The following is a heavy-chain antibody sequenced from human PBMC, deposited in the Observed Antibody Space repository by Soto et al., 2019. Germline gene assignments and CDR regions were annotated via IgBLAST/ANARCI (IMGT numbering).Heavy chain of an antibody. V-gene: IGHV3-30*18. CDR3: AKGFWWTAVTSNDY. CDR1: RFTFSSYG. J-gene: IGHJ4*02. D-gene: IGHD4-17*01. Sequence: QVQLVESGGGVVQPGRSLRLSCAASRFTFSSYGMHWVRQAPGKGLEWVAVISYDGSNKYYADSVKGRFTISRDNSKNTLYLQMNSLRAEDTAVYYCAKGFWWTAVTSNDYWGQGTLVTVSS. CDR2: ISYDGSNK.